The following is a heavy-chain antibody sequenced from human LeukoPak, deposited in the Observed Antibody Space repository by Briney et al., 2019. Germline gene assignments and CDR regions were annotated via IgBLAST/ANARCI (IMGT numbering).Heavy chain of an antibody. D-gene: IGHD3-3*01. CDR2: IIPIFGTA. CDR1: GGTFSSYA. CDR3: AKSEMGIFGVGFYYYYMDV. V-gene: IGHV1-69*06. Sequence: SVKVSCKASGGTFSSYAISWVRQAPGQGLEWMGGIIPIFGTANYAQKSQGRVTITADKSTSTAYMELSSLRSEDTAVYYCAKSEMGIFGVGFYYYYMDVWGKGTTVTVSS. J-gene: IGHJ6*03.